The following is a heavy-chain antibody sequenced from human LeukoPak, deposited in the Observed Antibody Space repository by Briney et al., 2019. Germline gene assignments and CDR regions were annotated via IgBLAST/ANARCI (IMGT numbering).Heavy chain of an antibody. J-gene: IGHJ4*02. CDR3: ARDLNWETY. D-gene: IGHD7-27*01. CDR2: IYHSGST. Sequence: SGTLSLTCAVSGGSISSSNWWSWVRQPPGKGLEWIGEIYHSGSTKYNPSLKSRVTLSIDKPENQFSLNLSSVTAADTAVYYCARDLNWETYWGQGTLVTVSS. CDR1: GGSISSSNW. V-gene: IGHV4-4*02.